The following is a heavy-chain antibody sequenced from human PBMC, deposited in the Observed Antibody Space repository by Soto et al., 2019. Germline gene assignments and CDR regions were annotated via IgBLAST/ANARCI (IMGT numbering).Heavy chain of an antibody. CDR2: INHSGST. J-gene: IGHJ4*02. CDR3: ARTRLHSSGWYIPGQYFDY. D-gene: IGHD6-19*01. CDR1: GGSFSGYY. Sequence: QVQLQQWGAGLLKPSETLSLTCAVYGGSFSGYYWSWIRQPPGKGLEWIGEINHSGSTNYNPSLKSRVTISVDTSKNQFSLKLSSVTAADTAVYYCARTRLHSSGWYIPGQYFDYWGQGTLVTVSS. V-gene: IGHV4-34*01.